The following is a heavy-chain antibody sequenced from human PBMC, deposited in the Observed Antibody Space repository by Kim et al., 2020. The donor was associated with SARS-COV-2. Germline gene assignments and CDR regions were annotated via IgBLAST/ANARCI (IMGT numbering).Heavy chain of an antibody. CDR2: INPGDSDT. Sequence: GESLKISCKGSGYTFTSYWIGWVRQMPGKGLEWMGIINPGDSDTRYSPSFQGQVTMSADKSISTAYLQWSSLKASDTAIYYCARRYLFTSGSYSFYWFDPWGQGTLVAVSS. CDR3: ARRYLFTSGSYSFYWFDP. J-gene: IGHJ5*02. CDR1: GYTFTSYW. V-gene: IGHV5-51*01. D-gene: IGHD3-10*01.